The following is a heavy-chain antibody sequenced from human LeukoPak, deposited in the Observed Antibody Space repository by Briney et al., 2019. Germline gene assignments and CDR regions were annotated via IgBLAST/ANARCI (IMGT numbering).Heavy chain of an antibody. Sequence: AGGSLRLSCAASGFTFSSYGMHWVRQAPGKGLEWVAVISYDGSNKYYADSVKGRFTISRDNAKNTLYLQMNSLRAEDTAVYYCASWAMVRGADDAFDIWGQGTMVTVSS. J-gene: IGHJ3*02. CDR2: ISYDGSNK. D-gene: IGHD3-10*01. CDR1: GFTFSSYG. V-gene: IGHV3-30*03. CDR3: ASWAMVRGADDAFDI.